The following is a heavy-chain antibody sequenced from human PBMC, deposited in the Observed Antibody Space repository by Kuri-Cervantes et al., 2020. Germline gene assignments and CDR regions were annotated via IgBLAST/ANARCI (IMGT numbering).Heavy chain of an antibody. CDR1: GFTFSSYA. J-gene: IGHJ4*02. CDR3: AKEVAAARNY. V-gene: IGHV3-23*01. CDR2: ISGSGGST. D-gene: IGHD6-13*01. Sequence: LSLTCAASGFTFSSYAMSWVRQAPGKGLEWVSAISGSGGSTYYADSVKGRFTISRDNSKNTLYLRMNSLRAEDTAVYYCAKEVAAARNYWGQGTLVTVSS.